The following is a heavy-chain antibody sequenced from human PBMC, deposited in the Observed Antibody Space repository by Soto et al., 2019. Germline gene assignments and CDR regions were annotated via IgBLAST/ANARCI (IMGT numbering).Heavy chain of an antibody. D-gene: IGHD3-9*01. CDR1: GGSISSYY. Sequence: PSETLSLTCTVSGGSISSYYWNWIRQPPGKGLEWIGYIYYRGNTNYNPSLESRVTISVDTSKNQFSLKLSSVTAADTAVYYCARQPGYYDILTGYSTYYFDYWGQGTPVTVS. CDR2: IYYRGNT. J-gene: IGHJ4*02. CDR3: ARQPGYYDILTGYSTYYFDY. V-gene: IGHV4-59*08.